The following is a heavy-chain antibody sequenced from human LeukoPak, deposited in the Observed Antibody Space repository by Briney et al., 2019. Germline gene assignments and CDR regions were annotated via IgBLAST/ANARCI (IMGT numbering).Heavy chain of an antibody. CDR1: GFTFSSYS. Sequence: GGSLRLSCAASGFTFSSYSMNWVRQAPGKGLEWVSSISSSSSYIYYADSVKGRFTISRDNAKNSLYLQMNSPRAEDTAVYYCARGPLPRGYSSSHDYWGQGTLVTVSS. CDR3: ARGPLPRGYSSSHDY. D-gene: IGHD6-13*01. J-gene: IGHJ4*02. V-gene: IGHV3-21*01. CDR2: ISSSSSYI.